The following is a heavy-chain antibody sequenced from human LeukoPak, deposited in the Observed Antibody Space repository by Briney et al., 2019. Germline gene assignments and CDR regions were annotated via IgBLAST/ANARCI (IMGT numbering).Heavy chain of an antibody. J-gene: IGHJ5*01. CDR3: ARESPTSGIDS. V-gene: IGHV3-53*01. D-gene: IGHD2-15*01. Sequence: GGSLRLSCLASGFSVDSNYMSWVRQAPGKGLEWVSVIYSNGKEYYAESAKGRFTIPRDISKNSLDLQMNRLRGDDTAVYYCARESPTSGIDSWGQGTLVIVSS. CDR1: GFSVDSNY. CDR2: IYSNGKE.